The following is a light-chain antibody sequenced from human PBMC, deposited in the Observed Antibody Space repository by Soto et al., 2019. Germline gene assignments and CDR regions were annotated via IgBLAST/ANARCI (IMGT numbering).Light chain of an antibody. J-gene: IGLJ1*01. CDR3: RSYDSSLSGPYV. CDR2: GNS. V-gene: IGLV1-40*01. Sequence: QSVLTQPPSVSGAPGQRVTISCTGSSSNIGAGYDVHWYQQLPGTAPKLLIYGNSNRPSGVPDRFSGSKSGTSASLAITGLQAEDEADYYCRSYDSSLSGPYVFGTGTKVTAL. CDR1: SSNIGAGYD.